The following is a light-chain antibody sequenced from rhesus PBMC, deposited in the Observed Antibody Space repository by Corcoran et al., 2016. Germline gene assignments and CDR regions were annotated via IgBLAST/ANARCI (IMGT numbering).Light chain of an antibody. V-gene: IGKV1-19*01. CDR1: QVINNM. CDR3: QQYDGIPLT. Sequence: DIQLTQSPSSLVASVGAKVTITCHASQVINNMLDWYQHSPGKAPKPLIVETYRVLSGVPSSFSGRGSGTDFTLTISNLQPEDFATYYCQQYDGIPLTFGGGTKVEIK. J-gene: IGKJ4*01. CDR2: ETY.